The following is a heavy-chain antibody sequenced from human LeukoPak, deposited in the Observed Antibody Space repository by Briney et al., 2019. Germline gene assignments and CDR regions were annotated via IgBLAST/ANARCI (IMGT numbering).Heavy chain of an antibody. CDR1: GFTFSGCW. J-gene: IGHJ3*01. Sequence: GGSLKLSCEASGFTFSGCWMNWVRQAPGKGLEWVVNINEDGSEKHYVDSVKGRFTISRDNAKNSPFLEMNSLRVEDTAVYYCARHRGIAAWGQGTMVTVSS. CDR2: INEDGSEK. V-gene: IGHV3-7*03. CDR3: ARHRGIAA. D-gene: IGHD6-13*01.